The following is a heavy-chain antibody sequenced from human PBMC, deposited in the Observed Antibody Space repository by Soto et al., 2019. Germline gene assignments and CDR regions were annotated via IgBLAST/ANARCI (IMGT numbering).Heavy chain of an antibody. CDR3: ARYRREAVAGYTLDN. D-gene: IGHD6-13*01. CDR1: GGSISSNY. J-gene: IGHJ4*02. CDR2: VYNSGST. V-gene: IGHV4-59*01. Sequence: SETLSLTCTVSGGSISSNYWTWIRQPPGKGLEWIGYVYNSGSTNYNPSLKSRVAISEDTSKSQFSLKVNSMTAADTAVYYCARYRREAVAGYTLDNWGQGILVTVSS.